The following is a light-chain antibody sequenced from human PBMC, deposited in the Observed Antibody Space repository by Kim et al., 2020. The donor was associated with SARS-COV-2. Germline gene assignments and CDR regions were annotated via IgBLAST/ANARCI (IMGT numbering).Light chain of an antibody. V-gene: IGKV1-39*01. Sequence: DIQMTQSPSSLSASVGDRVTITCRASRSIGNPLNWYQQRPGKAPNLLIYAASNLQTGVSSRFSGSESGTDFTLSIRNLQPEDSATYYCKQSDITPYTFGQGTKLEIK. J-gene: IGKJ2*01. CDR3: KQSDITPYT. CDR2: AAS. CDR1: RSIGNP.